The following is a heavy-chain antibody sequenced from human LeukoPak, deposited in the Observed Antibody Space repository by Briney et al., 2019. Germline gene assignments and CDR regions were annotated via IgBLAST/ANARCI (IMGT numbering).Heavy chain of an antibody. D-gene: IGHD6-13*01. V-gene: IGHV3-48*04. CDR3: VWFTSSWYREGTYEFDY. J-gene: IGHJ4*02. CDR2: IGSSGSTK. CDR1: GFTFSSYS. Sequence: GGSLRLSCAASGFTFSSYSMNWVRQAPGKGLEWVSYIGSSGSTKYYADPVKGRFTISRDNAKNSLYLQMNSLRAEDTAVYYCVWFTSSWYREGTYEFDYWGQGTLVTVSS.